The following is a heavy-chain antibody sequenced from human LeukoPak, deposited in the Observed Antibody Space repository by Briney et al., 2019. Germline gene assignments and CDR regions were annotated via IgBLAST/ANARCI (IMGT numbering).Heavy chain of an antibody. Sequence: GRSLRLSCAASGFTFSSYGMHWVRQAPGKGLEWVAVISYDGSNKYNADSVKGRFTISRDNSKNTLYLQMNSLRAEDTAVYYCAKDQGSSWFNYYYYYGMDVWGQGTTVTVSS. J-gene: IGHJ6*02. CDR2: ISYDGSNK. V-gene: IGHV3-30*18. CDR1: GFTFSSYG. D-gene: IGHD6-13*01. CDR3: AKDQGSSWFNYYYYYGMDV.